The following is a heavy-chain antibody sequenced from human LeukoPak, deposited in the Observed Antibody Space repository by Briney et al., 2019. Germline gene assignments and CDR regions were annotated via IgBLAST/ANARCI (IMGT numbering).Heavy chain of an antibody. D-gene: IGHD6-19*01. J-gene: IGHJ4*02. CDR3: AKDLGSGWYLDY. V-gene: IGHV3-30*18. Sequence: GGSLRLSCAASGFTFNNYGMHWVRQAPGKGLEWVAVISYDGSDKYYADSVKGRFTISRDNSKNTLYLQMNSLRAEDTAVYYCAKDLGSGWYLDYWGQGTLVTVSS. CDR1: GFTFNNYG. CDR2: ISYDGSDK.